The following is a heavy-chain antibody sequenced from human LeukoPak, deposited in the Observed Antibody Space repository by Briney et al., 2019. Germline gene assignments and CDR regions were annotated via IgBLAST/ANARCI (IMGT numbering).Heavy chain of an antibody. CDR1: GGSISSYY. D-gene: IGHD3-22*01. J-gene: IGHJ3*02. CDR2: IYYSGST. Sequence: SETLSLTCTVSGGSISSYYWSWIRQPPGKGLEWIGYIYYSGSTNYNPSLKSRVTISVDTSKNQFSLKLSSVTAADTAVYYCAREAYYYDSSGYYHDAFDIWGQGTMVTVSS. V-gene: IGHV4-59*01. CDR3: AREAYYYDSSGYYHDAFDI.